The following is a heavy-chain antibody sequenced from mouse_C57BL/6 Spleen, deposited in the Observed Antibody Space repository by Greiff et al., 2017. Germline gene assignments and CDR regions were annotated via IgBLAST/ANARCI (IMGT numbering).Heavy chain of an antibody. D-gene: IGHD3-3*01. Sequence: QVQLQQPGPELVKPGASVKMSCTASGYTFTSYWITWVKQRPGQGLEWIGDIYPGSGSTNYNEKFKSKATLTVDTSSSPAYMQLSSLTSEDSAVYYCARGGGGDGGQGTTLTVSS. V-gene: IGHV1-55*01. CDR1: GYTFTSYW. J-gene: IGHJ2*01. CDR3: ARGGGGD. CDR2: IYPGSGST.